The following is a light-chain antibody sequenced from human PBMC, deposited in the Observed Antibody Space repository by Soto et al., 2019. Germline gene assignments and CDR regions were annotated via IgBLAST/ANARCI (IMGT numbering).Light chain of an antibody. J-gene: IGKJ5*01. Sequence: DIVMTQTPLSLPVTPGEPASISCMSSQSVSSYLAWYQQKPGQAPRLLIYDASNRATGIPARFSGSGSGTDFTLTISSLEPEDFAVYYCQQRSNWLITFGQGTRLEIK. V-gene: IGKV3-11*01. CDR2: DAS. CDR1: QSVSSY. CDR3: QQRSNWLIT.